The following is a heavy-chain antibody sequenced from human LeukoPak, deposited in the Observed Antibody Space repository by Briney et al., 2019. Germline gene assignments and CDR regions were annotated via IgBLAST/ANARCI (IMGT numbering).Heavy chain of an antibody. V-gene: IGHV4-59*12. J-gene: IGHJ6*03. D-gene: IGHD6-13*01. Sequence: SETLSLTCTVSGGSISSYYWSWIRQPPGKGLEWIGYIYYSGSTSYNPSLKSRVTMSVDTSKNQFSLKLSSVTAADTAVYYCARGASAAGTEYYYYYYMDVWGKGTTVTVSS. CDR2: IYYSGST. CDR1: GGSISSYY. CDR3: ARGASAAGTEYYYYYYMDV.